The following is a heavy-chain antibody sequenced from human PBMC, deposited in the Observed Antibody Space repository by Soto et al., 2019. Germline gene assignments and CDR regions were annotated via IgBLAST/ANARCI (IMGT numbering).Heavy chain of an antibody. CDR3: ARGRSPRNKDIVVVPAALWGQPAIGHCFDP. Sequence: SETLSLTCAVYGGSFSGYYWSWIRQPPGKGLEWIGEINHSGSTNYNPSLKSRVTISVDTSKNQFSLKLSSVTAADTAVYYCARGRSPRNKDIVVVPAALWGQPAIGHCFDPWGQGTLVTVSS. D-gene: IGHD2-2*01. V-gene: IGHV4-34*01. CDR2: INHSGST. J-gene: IGHJ5*02. CDR1: GGSFSGYY.